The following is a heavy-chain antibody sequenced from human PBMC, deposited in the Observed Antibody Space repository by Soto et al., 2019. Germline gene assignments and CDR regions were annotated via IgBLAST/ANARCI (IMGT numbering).Heavy chain of an antibody. D-gene: IGHD3-10*01. V-gene: IGHV4-59*08. CDR1: GGSISSYY. CDR2: IYYSGST. Sequence: SDTLSLTCTVSGGSISSYYWSWIRQPPGKGLEWIGYIYYSGSTNYNPSLKSRVTISVDTSKNQFSLKLSSVTAADTAVYYCARHRAVRGVIVYWGQGTLVTVSS. J-gene: IGHJ4*02. CDR3: ARHRAVRGVIVY.